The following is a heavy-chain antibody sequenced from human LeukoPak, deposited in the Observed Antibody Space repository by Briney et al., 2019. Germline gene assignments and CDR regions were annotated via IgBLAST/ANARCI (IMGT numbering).Heavy chain of an antibody. D-gene: IGHD2-2*01. CDR3: ARYSFYCSGISCSSEYFDY. J-gene: IGHJ4*02. V-gene: IGHV3-21*01. Sequence: GGSLRLSCAASGFTFNNYAMTWVRQAPGRGLEWVSSISSSSSYIYYADSVKGRFTISRDNAKNSLYLQMNSLRAEDTAVYYCARYSFYCSGISCSSEYFDYWGQGTLVTVSS. CDR1: GFTFNNYA. CDR2: ISSSSSYI.